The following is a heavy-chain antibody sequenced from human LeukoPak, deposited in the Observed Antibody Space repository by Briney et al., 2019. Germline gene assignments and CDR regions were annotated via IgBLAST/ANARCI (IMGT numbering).Heavy chain of an antibody. CDR2: INPSGGST. Sequence: GASVKVSCKASGYTFTSYYMHWVRQAPGQGLEWMGIINPSGGSTSYAQKFQGRVTMTRDTSTSTVYMELSSLRSEDTAVYYCAREHNDFWSGYHMTFFDYWGQGTLVTVSS. J-gene: IGHJ4*02. V-gene: IGHV1-46*01. CDR1: GYTFTSYY. CDR3: AREHNDFWSGYHMTFFDY. D-gene: IGHD3-3*01.